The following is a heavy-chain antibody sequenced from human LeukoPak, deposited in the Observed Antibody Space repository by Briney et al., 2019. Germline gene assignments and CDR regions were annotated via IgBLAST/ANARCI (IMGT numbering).Heavy chain of an antibody. V-gene: IGHV3-30-3*01. D-gene: IGHD6-19*01. CDR2: ISYDGSNK. Sequence: GGSLRLSCAASGFTFSSYAMHWVRQAPGKGLEWVAVISYDGSNKYYADSVKGRFTISRDNSKSTLYLQMNSLRAEDTAVYYCASSGWSRGHYWGQGTLVTVPS. CDR1: GFTFSSYA. J-gene: IGHJ4*02. CDR3: ASSGWSRGHY.